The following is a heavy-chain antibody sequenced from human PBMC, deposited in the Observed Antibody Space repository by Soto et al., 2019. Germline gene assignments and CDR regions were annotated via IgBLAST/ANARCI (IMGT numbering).Heavy chain of an antibody. Sequence: PSEPLSLTCTVSGGSISSRGYNCSWIRQFPGKGLEWIGYISYSESTDYNPSLKSRVTISADTSKNQFSLKLSSVTAADTAVYYCAGGNDYAKIGYWGQGAQVTVSS. D-gene: IGHD4-17*01. J-gene: IGHJ4*02. CDR3: AGGNDYAKIGY. V-gene: IGHV4-31*03. CDR1: GGSISSRGYN. CDR2: ISYSEST.